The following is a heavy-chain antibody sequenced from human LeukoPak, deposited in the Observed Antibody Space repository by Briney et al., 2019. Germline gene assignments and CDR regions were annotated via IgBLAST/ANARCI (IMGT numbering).Heavy chain of an antibody. CDR3: ARGPNTGWFDH. CDR2: TYYRSKWYT. CDR1: GDSISSTSTA. D-gene: IGHD1-1*01. V-gene: IGHV6-1*01. Sequence: LLQTLSLTCAISGDSISSTSTAWHWIRQSPSRGLEWLGRTYYRSKWYTDYAESVKSRLVINPDTSKNEFSLQMTSVTSSDTAIYFCARGPNTGWFDHWGQGTLVTVSS. J-gene: IGHJ5*02.